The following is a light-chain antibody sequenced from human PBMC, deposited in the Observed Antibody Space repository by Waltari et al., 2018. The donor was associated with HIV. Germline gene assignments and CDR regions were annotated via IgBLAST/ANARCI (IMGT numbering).Light chain of an antibody. CDR1: SGDIGGSYSF. J-gene: IGLJ2*01. CDR2: EVS. Sequence: QSALTQPASVSGSPGQSITISCTGTSGDIGGSYSFVSCYQQHPAKVPKLIIFEVSNRPSGVSNRVSGSQSANSASLTISGLQPEDEADYYCSSYTSSHIVIFGGGTKVTVL. CDR3: SSYTSSHIVI. V-gene: IGLV2-14*01.